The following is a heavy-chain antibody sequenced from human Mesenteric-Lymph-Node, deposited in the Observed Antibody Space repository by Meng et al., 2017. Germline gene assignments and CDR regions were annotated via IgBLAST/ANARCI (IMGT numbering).Heavy chain of an antibody. Sequence: GESLKISCAASGFTVSSNYMSWVRQAPGKGLEWVSVIYSGGSTYYADSVKGRFTISRHNSKNTLYLQMSSLRAEDTAVYYCASGGLLTSYDYWGQGTLVTVSS. CDR1: GFTVSSNY. J-gene: IGHJ4*02. CDR2: IYSGGST. V-gene: IGHV3-53*04. CDR3: ASGGLLTSYDY. D-gene: IGHD3-16*01.